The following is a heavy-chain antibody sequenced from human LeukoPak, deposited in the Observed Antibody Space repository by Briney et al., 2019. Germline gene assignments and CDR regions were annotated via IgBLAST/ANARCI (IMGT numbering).Heavy chain of an antibody. CDR3: TRGYYYDSSGSTKSSAFDI. D-gene: IGHD3-22*01. V-gene: IGHV1-46*01. CDR2: INPTGGTT. J-gene: IGHJ3*02. Sequence: APVKVSCKASGYSFTSYYIHWVRQAPGQGLEWMGIINPTGGTTSYAQKFQGRVIMTRDTSTSTVYMELSSLRSEDTAVYYCTRGYYYDSSGSTKSSAFDIWGQGTMVTVSS. CDR1: GYSFTSYY.